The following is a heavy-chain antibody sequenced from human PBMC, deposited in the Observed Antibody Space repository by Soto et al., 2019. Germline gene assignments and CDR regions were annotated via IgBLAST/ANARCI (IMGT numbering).Heavy chain of an antibody. J-gene: IGHJ6*02. CDR1: GYSFTSYW. CDR3: AREASVRTAYYDFWSGPYGMDV. D-gene: IGHD3-3*01. V-gene: IGHV5-10-1*01. CDR2: IDPSDSYT. Sequence: GESLKISCKGSGYSFTSYWISWVRQMPGKGLEWMGRIDPSDSYTNYSPSFQGHVTISADKSISTAYLQWSSLKASDTAMYYCAREASVRTAYYDFWSGPYGMDVWGQGTTVTVS.